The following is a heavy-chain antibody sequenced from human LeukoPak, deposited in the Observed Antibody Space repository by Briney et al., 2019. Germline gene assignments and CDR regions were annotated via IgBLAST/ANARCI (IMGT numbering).Heavy chain of an antibody. CDR3: ASHQPDYYDSNLYFDY. CDR2: INHSGST. D-gene: IGHD3-22*01. Sequence: SETLSLTCAVYGGSFSGYYWSWIRQPPGKGLEWIGEINHSGSTNYNPSLKSRVTISVDTSKNQFSLKLSSVTAADTAVYYCASHQPDYYDSNLYFDYWGQGTLVTVSS. J-gene: IGHJ4*02. CDR1: GGSFSGYY. V-gene: IGHV4-34*01.